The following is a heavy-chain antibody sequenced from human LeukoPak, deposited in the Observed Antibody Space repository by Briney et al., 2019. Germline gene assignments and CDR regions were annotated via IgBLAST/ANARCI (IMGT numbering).Heavy chain of an antibody. D-gene: IGHD2-2*01. CDR3: ARGWYCSSTSCYFAAIDI. J-gene: IGHJ3*02. CDR1: GGTFSSYA. CDR2: IIPIFGTA. Sequence: SVKVSCKASGGTFSSYAISWVRQAPGQGLEWMGGIIPIFGTANYAQKFQGRVTITADESTSTAYMELSSLRSEDTAVYYCARGWYCSSTSCYFAAIDIWGQGTMVTVSS. V-gene: IGHV1-69*13.